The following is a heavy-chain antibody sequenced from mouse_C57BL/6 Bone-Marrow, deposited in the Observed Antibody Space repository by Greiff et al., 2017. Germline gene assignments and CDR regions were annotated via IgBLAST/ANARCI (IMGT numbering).Heavy chain of an antibody. CDR3: ARERAYYGSSYEY. J-gene: IGHJ2*01. CDR2: IYPGSGST. V-gene: IGHV1-55*01. D-gene: IGHD1-1*01. Sequence: QVQLQQPGAELVKPGASVKMSCKASGYTFTSYWITWVKQRPGQGLEWIGDIYPGSGSTNYNEKFKSKATLTVDTSSSTAYMQLSSLTSEDSAVYYCARERAYYGSSYEYWGQGTTLTVSS. CDR1: GYTFTSYW.